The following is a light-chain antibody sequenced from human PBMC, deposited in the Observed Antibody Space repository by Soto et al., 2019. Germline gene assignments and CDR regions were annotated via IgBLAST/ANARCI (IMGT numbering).Light chain of an antibody. V-gene: IGKV3D-20*02. CDR2: GAS. Sequence: PGARVTLSCMASQSVSSSYLTWYQQKPGQAPRLLIYGASNRATGIPARFSGSGSGTDFTLTISSLEPEDFAVYYCQQRSNWPITFGQGTRLEIK. CDR1: QSVSSSY. CDR3: QQRSNWPIT. J-gene: IGKJ5*01.